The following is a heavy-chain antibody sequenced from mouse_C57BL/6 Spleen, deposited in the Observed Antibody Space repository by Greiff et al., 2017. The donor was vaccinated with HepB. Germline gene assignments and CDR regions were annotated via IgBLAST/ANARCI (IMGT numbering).Heavy chain of an antibody. CDR1: GYTFTSYG. Sequence: VKLQESGAELARPGASVKLSCKASGYTFTSYGISWVKQRTGQGLEWIGEIYPRSGNTYYNEKFKGKATLTADKSSSTAYMELRSLTSEDSAVYFCAKGVSTVVATNAMDYWGQGTSVTVSS. J-gene: IGHJ4*01. V-gene: IGHV1-81*01. CDR3: AKGVSTVVATNAMDY. CDR2: IYPRSGNT. D-gene: IGHD1-1*01.